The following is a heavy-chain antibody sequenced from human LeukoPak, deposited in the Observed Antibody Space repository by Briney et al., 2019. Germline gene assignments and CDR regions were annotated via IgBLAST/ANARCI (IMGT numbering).Heavy chain of an antibody. D-gene: IGHD2-15*01. V-gene: IGHV3-23*01. Sequence: PGGSLRLSCAASGFTFSSYAMSWVRQAPGKGLEWVSAISGSGGSTYYADSVKGRFTISRDNPKNTLYLQMDSLRAEDTAVYYCAGGLLGCSGGSCYPTDYWGQGTLVTVSS. CDR1: GFTFSSYA. CDR2: ISGSGGST. CDR3: AGGLLGCSGGSCYPTDY. J-gene: IGHJ4*02.